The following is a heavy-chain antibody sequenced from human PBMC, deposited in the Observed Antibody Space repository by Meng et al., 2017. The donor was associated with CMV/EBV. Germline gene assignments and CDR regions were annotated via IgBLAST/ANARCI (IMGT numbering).Heavy chain of an antibody. D-gene: IGHD2-15*01. CDR1: GFTFRSYS. CDR2: ISSSSSYT. CDR3: ARVLEDVVVVVPNYYCGIDV. Sequence: GGSLRLSCAASGFTFRSYSIIWVRQSPGEGLGWVSSISSSSSYTFYIDSVEGRFTIARDNAKNLVYLQMNSLRAADTSMYYCARVLEDVVVVVPNYYCGIDVWGPGTTVTVSS. J-gene: IGHJ6*01. V-gene: IGHV3-21*01.